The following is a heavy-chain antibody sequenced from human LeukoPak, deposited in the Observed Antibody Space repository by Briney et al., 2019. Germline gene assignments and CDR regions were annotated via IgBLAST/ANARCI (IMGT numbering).Heavy chain of an antibody. V-gene: IGHV4-59*01. CDR3: AKMEGEQQVFRKMGYYYYYMDV. CDR1: GGSISSYY. Sequence: SETLSLTCTVSGGSISSYYWSWIRQPPGKGLEWIAYISYSGSTNYNPSLKSRVIVSVDTSKNQFSLKLSSVTAADTAVYYCAKMEGEQQVFRKMGYYYYYMDVWGKGTTVTISS. D-gene: IGHD6-13*01. CDR2: ISYSGST. J-gene: IGHJ6*03.